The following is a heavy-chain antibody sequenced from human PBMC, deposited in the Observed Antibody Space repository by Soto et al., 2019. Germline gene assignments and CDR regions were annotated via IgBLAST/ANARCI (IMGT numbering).Heavy chain of an antibody. CDR2: ISGSGGST. V-gene: IGHV3-23*01. CDR3: ANDRIASAGSPPYY. CDR1: GFTFSSYA. Sequence: DVQLLESGGGLVQPGGSLRLSCAASGFTFSSYAMSWVRQAPGMGLEWVSGISGSGGSTYYADSVKGRFTISRDNSKNTLYLQMNRLTAEDTAVYYCANDRIASAGSPPYYWGQGTLVTVSS. D-gene: IGHD6-25*01. J-gene: IGHJ4*02.